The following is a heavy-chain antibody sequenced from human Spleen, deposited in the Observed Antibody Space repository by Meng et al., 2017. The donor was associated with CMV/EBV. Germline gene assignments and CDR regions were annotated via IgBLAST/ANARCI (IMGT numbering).Heavy chain of an antibody. Sequence: GSLKISCAASGFTFSSYEMNWVRQAPGKGLEWVAFIRYDGSNKYYADSVKGRFTISRDNSKNTLYLQMNSLRAEDTAVYYCARSMAAGTYYYGMDVWGQGTTVTVSS. CDR3: ARSMAAGTYYYGMDV. D-gene: IGHD6-13*01. J-gene: IGHJ6*02. CDR2: IRYDGSNK. CDR1: GFTFSSYE. V-gene: IGHV3-33*08.